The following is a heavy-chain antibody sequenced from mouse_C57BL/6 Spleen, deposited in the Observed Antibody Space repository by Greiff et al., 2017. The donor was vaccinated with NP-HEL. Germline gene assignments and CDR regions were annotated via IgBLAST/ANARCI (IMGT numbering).Heavy chain of an antibody. J-gene: IGHJ4*01. D-gene: IGHD2-4*01. CDR2: IYPGDGDT. Sequence: VQLQQSGPELVKPGASVKISCKASGYAFSSSWMNWVKQRPGKGLEWIGRIYPGDGDTNYNGKFKGKATLTAHKSSSTAYMQLSSLTSEDSAVYFCARSYYDYDAYYYAMEYWGQGTSGTVSS. CDR1: GYAFSSSW. V-gene: IGHV1-82*01. CDR3: ARSYYDYDAYYYAMEY.